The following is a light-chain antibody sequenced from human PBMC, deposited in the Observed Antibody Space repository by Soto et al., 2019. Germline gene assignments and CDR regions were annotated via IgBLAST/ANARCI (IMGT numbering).Light chain of an antibody. CDR3: QVWDPRTANWV. CDR2: RDA. V-gene: IGLV3-9*01. CDR1: NIGSKN. Sequence: SYELTQPLSVSVVLGQTARITCGGDNIGSKNVHWYQQKPGQAPILVIYRDANRPSGIPERFSGSNSGNTATLTIDRTPAGDGADYYCQVWDPRTANWVFGGGTKLTVL. J-gene: IGLJ3*02.